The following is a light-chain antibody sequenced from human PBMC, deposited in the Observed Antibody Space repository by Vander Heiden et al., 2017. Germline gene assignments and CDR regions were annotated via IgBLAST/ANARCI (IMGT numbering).Light chain of an antibody. Sequence: QSVLTQPPSVSGAPGQMVTIACTGSSSNIGAGYDVHWYQQLPGTAPNLLIYGNSNRPSGVPDRFSGSKSGTSASLAITGLQAEDEADYYCQSYDSSLSGVVFGGGTKLTVL. CDR1: SSNIGAGYD. CDR3: QSYDSSLSGVV. V-gene: IGLV1-40*01. J-gene: IGLJ2*01. CDR2: GNS.